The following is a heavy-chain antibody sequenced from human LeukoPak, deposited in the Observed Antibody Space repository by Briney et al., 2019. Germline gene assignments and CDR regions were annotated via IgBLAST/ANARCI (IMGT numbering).Heavy chain of an antibody. CDR1: GGSFSGYY. J-gene: IGHJ4*02. CDR2: IKHSGSA. CDR3: ARGRSGAPGNY. D-gene: IGHD3-10*01. Sequence: SETLSLTCAAYGGSFSGYYWSWIRQPPGKGLEWIGEIKHSGSANYNPSLKSRVTISVDTSKNQFSLKVSSVTAADTAVYYCARGRSGAPGNYWGQGTLVTVSS. V-gene: IGHV4-34*01.